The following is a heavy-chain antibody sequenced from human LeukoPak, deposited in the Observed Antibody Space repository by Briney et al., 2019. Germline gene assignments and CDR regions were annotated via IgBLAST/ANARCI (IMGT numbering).Heavy chain of an antibody. CDR2: IWYDGSNR. D-gene: IGHD3-22*01. V-gene: IGHV3-33*01. J-gene: IGHJ4*02. Sequence: PGGSLRLSCEASGFIFSSYGMHWVRQAPGKGLEWVAVIWYDGSNRFYADSVRGRFTISRDNSKNTLYLQMNSLSAEDTAVYYCARSYHYDSSGYIDYWGQGTLVTVSS. CDR3: ARSYHYDSSGYIDY. CDR1: GFIFSSYG.